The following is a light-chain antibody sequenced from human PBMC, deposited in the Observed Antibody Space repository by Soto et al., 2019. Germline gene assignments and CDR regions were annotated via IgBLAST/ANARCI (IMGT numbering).Light chain of an antibody. CDR2: WAS. V-gene: IGKV4-1*01. CDR3: QQYYSTPRT. Sequence: DIVMTQSPDSLAVSLGERATINCKSSQRVLYSSNNKNYLAWYQQKPGQPPNLLIYWASTRASGVPDRFSGSGSATDFTLTISSLQAEDVAVYYCQQYYSTPRTFGQGTKVEIK. J-gene: IGKJ1*01. CDR1: QRVLYSSNNKNY.